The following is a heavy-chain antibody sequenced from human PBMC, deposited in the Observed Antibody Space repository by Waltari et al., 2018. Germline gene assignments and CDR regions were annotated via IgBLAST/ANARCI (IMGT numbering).Heavy chain of an antibody. V-gene: IGHV3-73*02. D-gene: IGHD3-16*01. CDR3: AKQKTGGANDY. CDR2: IRSRFNNYAT. Sequence: EVQLVESGGTLVQQGGSLKLSCATSGFKLNASTLHWVSQASGKGLEWIGLIRSRFNNYATRYAASVKGRFTLSRDDSKNTVYLEMHSLKNADTALYYCAKQKTGGANDYWGQGTVVTVSA. J-gene: IGHJ4*02. CDR1: GFKLNAST.